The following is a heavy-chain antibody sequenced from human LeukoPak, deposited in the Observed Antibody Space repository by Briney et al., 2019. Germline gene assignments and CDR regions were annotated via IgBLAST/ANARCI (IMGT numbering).Heavy chain of an antibody. V-gene: IGHV3-21*01. CDR3: ARVDYDRSGEDANAEYFQH. CDR2: ISSSSNYI. CDR1: GFSFSSYS. D-gene: IGHD3-22*01. J-gene: IGHJ1*01. Sequence: GGSLRLSCAASGFSFSSYSMKWVRQAPGKGLEWVSSISSSSNYIYYADSVKGRFTISRDNAKNSLYLQMNSLRAEDTAIYYCARVDYDRSGEDANAEYFQHWGQGTLVTVSS.